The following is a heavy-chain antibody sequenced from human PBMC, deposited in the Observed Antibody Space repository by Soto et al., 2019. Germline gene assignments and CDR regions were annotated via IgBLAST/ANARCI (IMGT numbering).Heavy chain of an antibody. CDR3: ASSYDSSGLDWFDP. CDR2: TYHSGST. V-gene: IGHV4-30-2*01. Sequence: SETLSLTCAVSGGSISSGGYSWSWIRQPPGKGLEWIGYTYHSGSTYYNPSLKSRVTISVDRSKNQFSLKLSSVTAADTAVYYCASSYDSSGLDWFDPWGQGTLVTSPQ. CDR1: GGSISSGGYS. J-gene: IGHJ5*02. D-gene: IGHD3-22*01.